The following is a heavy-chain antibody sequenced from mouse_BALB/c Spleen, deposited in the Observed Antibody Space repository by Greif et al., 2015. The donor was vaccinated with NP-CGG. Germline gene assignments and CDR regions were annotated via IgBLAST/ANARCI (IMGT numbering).Heavy chain of an antibody. CDR2: ISSGGSYT. Sequence: EVQGVESGGGLVKPGGSLKLSCAASGFTFSSYTMSWVRQTPEKRLEWVATISSGGSYTYYPDSVKGRFAISRDNAKNTLYLQMSSLKSEDTAMYYCTRASCYDSCYFDYWGQGTTLTVSS. CDR1: GFTFSSYT. V-gene: IGHV5-6-4*01. D-gene: IGHD2-12*01. J-gene: IGHJ2*01. CDR3: TRASCYDSCYFDY.